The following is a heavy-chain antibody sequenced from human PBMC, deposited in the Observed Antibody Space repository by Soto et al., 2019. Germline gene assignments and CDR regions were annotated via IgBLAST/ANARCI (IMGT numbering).Heavy chain of an antibody. J-gene: IGHJ4*02. CDR1: GFTFSSSG. CDR2: TSFDGSSG. CDR3: AKSPPAVAGYFDY. V-gene: IGHV3-30*18. Sequence: GGSLRLSCEASGFTFSSSGMHWVRQAPGKGLEWVAVTSFDGSSGYYADSVRGRFTISRDNSNNTLYLQMNSLRAEDTAVYYCAKSPPAVAGYFDYWGQGT. D-gene: IGHD6-19*01.